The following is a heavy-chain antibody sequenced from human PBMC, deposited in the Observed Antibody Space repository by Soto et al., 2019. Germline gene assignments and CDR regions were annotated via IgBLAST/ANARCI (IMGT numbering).Heavy chain of an antibody. D-gene: IGHD6-13*01. CDR3: ARDEGAAVESPGD. CDR1: GFIFDDFT. Sequence: PGGSLRLSCAASGFIFDDFTMHWVRLVPGKGLQWVSYINWDGRIAMYADSVKGRFTISRDNTNNHLYLQMNSLRSDDTALYYCARDEGAAVESPGDWGHGTLVTVSS. V-gene: IGHV3-43*01. J-gene: IGHJ4*01. CDR2: INWDGRIA.